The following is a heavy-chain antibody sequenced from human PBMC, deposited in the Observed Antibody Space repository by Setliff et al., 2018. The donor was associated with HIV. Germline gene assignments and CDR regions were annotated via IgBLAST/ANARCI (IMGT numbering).Heavy chain of an antibody. V-gene: IGHV4-39*07. CDR1: GGSISSSSYY. Sequence: LSLTCTVSGGSISSSSYYWGWVRQPPGKGLEWIGSMYYSGSTYYTPSLKSRITISLDTSKNQFCLRMRSVTAADTAVYYCARVFVDTAVLRVLEYYFDSWGRGTLVTVSS. CDR2: MYYSGST. D-gene: IGHD5-18*01. J-gene: IGHJ4*02. CDR3: ARVFVDTAVLRVLEYYFDS.